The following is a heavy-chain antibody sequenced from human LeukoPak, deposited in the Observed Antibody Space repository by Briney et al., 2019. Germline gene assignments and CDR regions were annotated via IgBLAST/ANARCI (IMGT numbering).Heavy chain of an antibody. CDR2: IYTSGST. J-gene: IGHJ4*02. Sequence: SETLSLTCTVSGGSISSSSYYWGWIRQPPGKGLEWIGRIYTSGSTNYNPSLKSRVTISVDTSKNQFSLKLSSVTAADTAVYYCARDSIDIRGGGLDYWGQGTLVTVSS. D-gene: IGHD2-15*01. CDR3: ARDSIDIRGGGLDY. V-gene: IGHV4-61*02. CDR1: GGSISSSSYY.